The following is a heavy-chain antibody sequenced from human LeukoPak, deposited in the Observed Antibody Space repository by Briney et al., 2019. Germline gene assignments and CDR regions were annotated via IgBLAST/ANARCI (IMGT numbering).Heavy chain of an antibody. Sequence: GGSLRLSCAASGFTLSSYGMHWVRQAPGKGLEWVAVIWYDGSNKYYADSVKGRFTISRDNSKNTLYLQMNSLRVEDTAVYYCARAPYYYDSGDAFDIWGQGTMVTVSS. CDR1: GFTLSSYG. J-gene: IGHJ3*02. CDR2: IWYDGSNK. CDR3: ARAPYYYDSGDAFDI. D-gene: IGHD3-10*01. V-gene: IGHV3-33*01.